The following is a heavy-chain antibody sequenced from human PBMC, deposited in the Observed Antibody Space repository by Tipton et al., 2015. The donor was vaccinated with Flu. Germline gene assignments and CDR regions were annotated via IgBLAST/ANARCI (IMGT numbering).Heavy chain of an antibody. CDR3: ARALYASSWPRYFVL. D-gene: IGHD6-13*01. CDR1: GTSVSRFY. V-gene: IGHV4-4*07. J-gene: IGHJ2*01. Sequence: TLSLTCSVSGTSVSRFYWGWTRQSAGKRLEWIGRMYIRGSTNYNPSLKSRVTMSVDTSKNQVSLNVKSVTVADTAVYFCARALYASSWPRYFVLWGLGTLV. CDR2: MYIRGST.